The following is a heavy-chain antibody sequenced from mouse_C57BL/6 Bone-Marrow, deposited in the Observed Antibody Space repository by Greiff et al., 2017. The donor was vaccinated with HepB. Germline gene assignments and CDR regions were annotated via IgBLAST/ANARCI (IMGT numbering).Heavy chain of an antibody. CDR3: ARMWGYSLYFDV. J-gene: IGHJ1*03. D-gene: IGHD2-3*01. Sequence: QVQLQPSGPELVKPGASVKLSCKASGYTFPSYDINWVKQRPGQGLEWIGWIFSRDCSTKYNEKFKGKATLTVDTSSSTAYMELHSLTSEDSAVYFCARMWGYSLYFDVWGTGTTVTVSS. V-gene: IGHV1-85*01. CDR2: IFSRDCST. CDR1: GYTFPSYD.